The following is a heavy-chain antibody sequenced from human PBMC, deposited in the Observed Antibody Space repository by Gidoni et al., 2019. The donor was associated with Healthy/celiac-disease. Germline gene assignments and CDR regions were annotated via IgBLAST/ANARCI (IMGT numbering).Heavy chain of an antibody. D-gene: IGHD4-17*01. Sequence: QVQLVQSGAEVKKPGASVKVSCQSSGYTFTSYDINWVRQATGQGLEWMGWMNPNSGNTGYAQKFQGRVTMTRNTSISTAYMELSSLRSEDTAVYYCARDHGDYVKGWFDPWGQGTLVTVSS. J-gene: IGHJ5*02. CDR2: MNPNSGNT. V-gene: IGHV1-8*01. CDR3: ARDHGDYVKGWFDP. CDR1: GYTFTSYD.